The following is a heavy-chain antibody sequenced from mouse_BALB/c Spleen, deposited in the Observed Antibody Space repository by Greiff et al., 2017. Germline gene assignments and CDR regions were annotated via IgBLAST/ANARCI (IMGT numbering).Heavy chain of an antibody. CDR2: ISYDGSN. CDR3: ARIAVAPHWYFDV. V-gene: IGHV3-6*02. J-gene: IGHJ1*01. CDR1: GYSITSGYY. Sequence: VQLQQSGPGLVKPSQSLSLTCSVTGYSITSGYYWNWIRQFPGNKLEWMGYISYDGSNNYNPSLKNRISITRDTSKNQFFLKLNSVTTEDTATYYCARIAVAPHWYFDVWGAGTTVTVSS. D-gene: IGHD1-1*01.